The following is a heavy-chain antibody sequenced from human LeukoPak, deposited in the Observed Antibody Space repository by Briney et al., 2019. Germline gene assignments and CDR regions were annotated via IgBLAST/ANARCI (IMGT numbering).Heavy chain of an antibody. CDR3: ARDPPYSSGWYGLYGMDV. D-gene: IGHD6-19*01. Sequence: ASVKVSCKASGYTFSSYGISWVRQAPGQGLEWMGWISAYNGKTNYAQKLQGRVTMTTDTSTSTAYMELRSLRSDDTAVYYCARDPPYSSGWYGLYGMDVWGQGTTVTVSS. CDR2: ISAYNGKT. J-gene: IGHJ6*02. CDR1: GYTFSSYG. V-gene: IGHV1-18*01.